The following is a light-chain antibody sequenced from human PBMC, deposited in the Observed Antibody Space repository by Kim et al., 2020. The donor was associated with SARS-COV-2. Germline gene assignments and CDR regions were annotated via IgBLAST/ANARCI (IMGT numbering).Light chain of an antibody. Sequence: QPVLTQSSSASASLGSSVKLTCTLSSGQSTYIIAWHQQQPGKAPRYLMKLEGSGSHNRGSGVPDRFSGSSSGADRYLTISNLQSEDEADYYCETWDSNTRVFGGGTKLTVL. J-gene: IGLJ3*02. V-gene: IGLV4-60*03. CDR3: ETWDSNTRV. CDR1: SGQSTYI. CDR2: LEGSGSH.